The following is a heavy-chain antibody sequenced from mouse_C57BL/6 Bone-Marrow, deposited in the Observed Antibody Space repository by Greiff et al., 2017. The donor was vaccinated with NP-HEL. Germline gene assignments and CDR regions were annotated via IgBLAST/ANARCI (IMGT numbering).Heavy chain of an antibody. CDR3: ARNPSYYYGSSLFAY. CDR2: ISDGGSYT. D-gene: IGHD1-1*01. CDR1: GFTFSSYA. Sequence: EVKLQESGGGLVKPGGSLKLSCAASGFTFSSYAMSWVRQTPEKRLEWVATISDGGSYTYYPDNVKGRFTISRDNAKNNLYLQMSHLKSEDTAMYYCARNPSYYYGSSLFAYWGQGTLVTVSA. J-gene: IGHJ3*01. V-gene: IGHV5-4*03.